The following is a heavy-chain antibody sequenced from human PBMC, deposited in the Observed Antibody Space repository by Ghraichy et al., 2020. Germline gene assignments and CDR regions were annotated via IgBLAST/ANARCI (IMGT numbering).Heavy chain of an antibody. Sequence: SVKVSCKASGGTFSSYAISWVRQAPGQGLEWMGGIIPIFGTANYTQKFQGRVTITADKSTSTAYMELSSLRSEDTAVYYCARDVPNYAAVYFDLWGRGTLVTVSS. J-gene: IGHJ2*01. D-gene: IGHD1-7*01. CDR2: IIPIFGTA. CDR3: ARDVPNYAAVYFDL. CDR1: GGTFSSYA. V-gene: IGHV1-69*06.